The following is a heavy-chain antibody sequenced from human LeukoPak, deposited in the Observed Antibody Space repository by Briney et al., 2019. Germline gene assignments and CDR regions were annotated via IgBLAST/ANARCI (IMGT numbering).Heavy chain of an antibody. V-gene: IGHV3-11*04. CDR1: GFTFRDYY. D-gene: IGHD4-17*01. CDR3: AKGSAYGDYYYYGMDV. CDR2: ISSSGSTI. Sequence: GGSLRLSCAASGFTFRDYYMSWICQAPGKGLGWVSYISSSGSTIYYADSVKGRFTISRDNAKNSLYLQMNSLIPEDTAVYYCAKGSAYGDYYYYGMDVWGQGTTVTVSS. J-gene: IGHJ6*02.